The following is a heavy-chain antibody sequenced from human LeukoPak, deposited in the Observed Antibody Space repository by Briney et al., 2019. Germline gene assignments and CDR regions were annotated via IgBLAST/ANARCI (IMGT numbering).Heavy chain of an antibody. V-gene: IGHV3-21*01. CDR1: GFTFSSYT. D-gene: IGHD2-8*02. CDR3: ATYPTGRFDP. CDR2: ISSSSSYI. Sequence: GGSLRLSRAASGFTFSSYTMNWVRQAPGKGLGWVSSISSSSSYIYYADSVKGRFTISRDNAKNSLYLQMNSLRAEDTAVYYCATYPTGRFDPWGQGTLVTVSS. J-gene: IGHJ5*02.